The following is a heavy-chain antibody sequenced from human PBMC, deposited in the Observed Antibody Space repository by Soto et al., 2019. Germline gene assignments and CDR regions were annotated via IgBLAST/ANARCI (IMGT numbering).Heavy chain of an antibody. D-gene: IGHD3-10*01. Sequence: RLSCAASGFTFSSYAMHWVRQAPGKGLEWVAVISYDGSNKYYADSVKGRFTISRDNSKNTLYLQMNSLRAEDTAVYYCARCSVRFGELLSSLWPMDVWGQGTTVTVSS. CDR1: GFTFSSYA. V-gene: IGHV3-30-3*01. J-gene: IGHJ6*02. CDR3: ARCSVRFGELLSSLWPMDV. CDR2: ISYDGSNK.